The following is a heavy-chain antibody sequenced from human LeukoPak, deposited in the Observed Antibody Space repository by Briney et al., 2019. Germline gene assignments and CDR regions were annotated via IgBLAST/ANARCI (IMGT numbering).Heavy chain of an antibody. CDR2: ISYDGSNK. V-gene: IGHV3-30*04. CDR1: GFTFSSYA. J-gene: IGHJ4*02. Sequence: GGSLRLSCAASGFTFSSYAMHWVRQAPGKGLEWVAVISYDGSNKYYADSVKGRFTISRDNSKNTLYLQMNSLRAEDTAVHYCARASGFYWGQGTLVTVSS. CDR3: ARASGFY.